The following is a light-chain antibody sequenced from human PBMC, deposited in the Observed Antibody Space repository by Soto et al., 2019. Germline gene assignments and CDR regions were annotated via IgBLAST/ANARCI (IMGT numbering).Light chain of an antibody. CDR3: MQATHYRPYT. CDR1: QSLLHADGQTY. CDR2: RVS. Sequence: DVVLTQIPLSSLVTVGQSASISCRSSQSLLHADGQTYLSWFHQKPGQPPRLLIHRVSNRFSGVPDRISGSGAGTDFTLTISGVEPEDVGIYFCMQATHYRPYTFGQGTKLAI. V-gene: IGKV2-24*01. J-gene: IGKJ2*01.